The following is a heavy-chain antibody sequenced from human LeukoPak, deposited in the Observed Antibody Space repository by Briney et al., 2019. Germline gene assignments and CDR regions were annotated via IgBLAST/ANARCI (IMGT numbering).Heavy chain of an antibody. V-gene: IGHV1-46*01. Sequence: RAASVKVSCKASGYTFTGYYMHWVRQAPGQGLEWMGIIKPSDGSTIYAQKFQGRVTMTSDTSTTTVYMEVSSLRSDDTAVYYCAGLDYSKFDYWGQGILVTVSS. J-gene: IGHJ4*02. CDR3: AGLDYSKFDY. CDR1: GYTFTGYY. D-gene: IGHD4-11*01. CDR2: IKPSDGST.